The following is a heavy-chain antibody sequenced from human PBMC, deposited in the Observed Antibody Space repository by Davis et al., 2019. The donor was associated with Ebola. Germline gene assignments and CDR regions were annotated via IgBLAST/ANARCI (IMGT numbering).Heavy chain of an antibody. D-gene: IGHD5-18*01. CDR3: ARVGRYTAIGRFDP. J-gene: IGHJ5*02. Sequence: SETLSLTCTVSGGSVSSGSYYWSWIRQPPGKGLEWIGYIYYSGSTNYNPSLKSRVTISVDTSKNQFSLKLSSVTAADTAVYYCARVGRYTAIGRFDPWGQGTLVTVSS. CDR1: GGSVSSGSYY. CDR2: IYYSGST. V-gene: IGHV4-61*01.